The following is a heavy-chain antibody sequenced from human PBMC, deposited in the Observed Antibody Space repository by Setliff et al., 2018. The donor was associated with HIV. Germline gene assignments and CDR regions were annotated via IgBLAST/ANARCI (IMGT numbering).Heavy chain of an antibody. V-gene: IGHV1-69*13. CDR3: AAGLNYYDRSGLGA. D-gene: IGHD3-22*01. CDR1: GGTFSSYP. J-gene: IGHJ5*02. CDR2: IVPVFGIG. Sequence: ASVKVSCKASGGTFSSYPISWVRQAPGQGLEWMGGIVPVFGIGRSPQKFQGRVIITADESTSTAYMELSSLTSGDTAVYYCAAGLNYYDRSGLGAWGQGTLVTVSS.